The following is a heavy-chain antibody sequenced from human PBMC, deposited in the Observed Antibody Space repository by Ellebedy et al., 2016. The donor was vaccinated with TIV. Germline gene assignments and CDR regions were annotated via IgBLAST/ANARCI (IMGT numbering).Heavy chain of an antibody. V-gene: IGHV4-59*12. D-gene: IGHD3-16*01. CDR3: AGGRGKVQNDY. CDR1: GGSISSYY. J-gene: IGHJ4*02. Sequence: SETLSLTXTVSGGSISSYYWSWIRQPPGKGLEWIGYIYYSGSTNYNPSLKSRVTISVDTSKNQFSLKLSSVTAADTAVYYCAGGRGKVQNDYWGQGTLVTVSS. CDR2: IYYSGST.